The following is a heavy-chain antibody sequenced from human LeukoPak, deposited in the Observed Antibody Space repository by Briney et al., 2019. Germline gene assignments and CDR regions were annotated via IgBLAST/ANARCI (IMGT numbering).Heavy chain of an antibody. Sequence: EASVKVSCKASGYTFTSYGISWVRQAPGQGLEWMGWISAYNGNTNYAQKLQGRVTMTTDTSTSTAYMELRSLRSDDTAVYYCARDNIAVAGTPHFDYWGQGTLVTVSS. CDR2: ISAYNGNT. V-gene: IGHV1-18*01. CDR1: GYTFTSYG. D-gene: IGHD6-19*01. J-gene: IGHJ4*02. CDR3: ARDNIAVAGTPHFDY.